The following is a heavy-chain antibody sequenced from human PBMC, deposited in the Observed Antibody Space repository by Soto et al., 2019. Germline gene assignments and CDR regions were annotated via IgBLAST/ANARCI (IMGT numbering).Heavy chain of an antibody. CDR2: IYYSGST. Sequence: SETLSLTCTVSGGSISSGGYYWSWIRQHPGKGLEWIGYIYYSGSTYYNPSLKSRVTISVDTSKNQFSLKLSSVTAADTAVYYCAGSRGYSCGYGCYCYAMDVWGQGTTVTVSS. D-gene: IGHD5-18*01. V-gene: IGHV4-31*03. CDR3: AGSRGYSCGYGCYCYAMDV. CDR1: GGSISSGGYY. J-gene: IGHJ6*02.